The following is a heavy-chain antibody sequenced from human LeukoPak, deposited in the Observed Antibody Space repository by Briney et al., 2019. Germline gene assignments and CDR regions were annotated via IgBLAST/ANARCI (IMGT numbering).Heavy chain of an antibody. J-gene: IGHJ4*02. D-gene: IGHD3-22*01. CDR3: ATGDNYYDSSGPMAFDY. CDR2: LNPSGGST. Sequence: ASVRVSCKASGYTFTSYYMHWVRQAPGQRLECMGILNPSGGSTIYAQKFQGRVTMTEDTSTDTAYMELSSLRSEDTAVYYCATGDNYYDSSGPMAFDYWGQGTLVTVSS. CDR1: GYTFTSYY. V-gene: IGHV1-46*01.